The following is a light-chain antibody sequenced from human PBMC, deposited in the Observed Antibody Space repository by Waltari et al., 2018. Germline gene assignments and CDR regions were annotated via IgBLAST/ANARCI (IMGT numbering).Light chain of an antibody. CDR2: GNS. CDR3: QSYDSSLSGYVV. J-gene: IGLJ2*01. CDR1: SPNIGAGSA. V-gene: IGLV1-40*01. Sequence: QSVLTQPPSVSGAPGQRVTISCTGSSPNIGAGSAVHWYQQLPGTAPKLLIYGNSIRPSGVPDRFSGSKSGTSASLAITGLQAEDEADYYCQSYDSSLSGYVVFGGGTKLTVL.